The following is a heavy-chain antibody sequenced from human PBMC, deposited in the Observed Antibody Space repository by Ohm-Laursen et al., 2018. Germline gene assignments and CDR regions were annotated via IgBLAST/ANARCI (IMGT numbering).Heavy chain of an antibody. CDR3: ARERGYSYGYHYYGMDV. J-gene: IGHJ6*02. V-gene: IGHV3-21*01. D-gene: IGHD5-18*01. CDR1: GFTFSSYS. CDR2: ISSSSSYI. Sequence: SLRLSCAASGFTFSSYSMNWVRQTPEKGLEWVSSISSSSSYIYYADSVKGRFTISRDNAKNSLYLQMNSLRAEDTAVYYCARERGYSYGYHYYGMDVWGQGTTVTVSS.